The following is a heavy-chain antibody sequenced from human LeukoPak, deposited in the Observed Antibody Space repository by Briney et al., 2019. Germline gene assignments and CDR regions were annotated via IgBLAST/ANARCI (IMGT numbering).Heavy chain of an antibody. CDR3: AKDGSSHLAFDI. CDR2: IYAGGST. V-gene: IGHV3-53*01. D-gene: IGHD2-2*01. CDR1: GLTVSDNY. Sequence: PGGSLRLSCAASGLTVSDNYMTWVRQAPGKGLEWVSVIYAGGSTFYADSVKGRFTISRDNSKYTLYLQMNSLRAEDTAVYYCAKDGSSHLAFDIWGQGTMATVSS. J-gene: IGHJ3*02.